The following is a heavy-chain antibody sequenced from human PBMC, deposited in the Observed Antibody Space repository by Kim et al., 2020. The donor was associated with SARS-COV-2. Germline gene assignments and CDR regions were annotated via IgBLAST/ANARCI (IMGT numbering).Heavy chain of an antibody. CDR1: GFTFSTYA. J-gene: IGHJ4*02. CDR2: ISDTGERT. Sequence: GGSLRLSCVASGFTFSTYAVTWIRQAPGKGLEWVSGISDTGERTYYADSVKGHFTISRDNSKNTAYLQINGLRGDDTGMYFCAKSPNGDSPRPDHWGQGTLVTVS. CDR3: AKSPNGDSPRPDH. D-gene: IGHD7-27*01. V-gene: IGHV3-23*01.